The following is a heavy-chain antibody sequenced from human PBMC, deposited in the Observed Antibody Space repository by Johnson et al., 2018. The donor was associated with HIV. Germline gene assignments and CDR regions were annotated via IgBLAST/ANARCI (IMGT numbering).Heavy chain of an antibody. J-gene: IGHJ3*02. CDR2: ILFDGVYK. Sequence: QEQLVESGGGVVQPGRSQRLSCAASGFPFRDSAMHWVRQAPGKGMEWVAVILFDGVYKHYAESVKGRFTISRDTSKKTLYLQMNSLRAEDMAVSYCAKPVVPAGDDLDMYEFAFDIWGQGTMVTVSS. CDR3: AKPVVPAGDDLDMYEFAFDI. D-gene: IGHD2-2*01. CDR1: GFPFRDSA. V-gene: IGHV3-30-3*02.